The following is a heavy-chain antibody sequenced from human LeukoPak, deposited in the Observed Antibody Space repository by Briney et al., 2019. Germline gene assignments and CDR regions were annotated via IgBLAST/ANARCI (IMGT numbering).Heavy chain of an antibody. CDR1: GVTLSSFA. Sequence: PGGSLRLSCAASGVTLSSFAMSWARQAPGKGLEWIGYIYYSGSTNYNPSLKSRVTISVDTSKNQFSLKLSSVTAADTAVYYCACGYTFDYWGQGTLVTVSS. J-gene: IGHJ4*02. V-gene: IGHV4-59*12. D-gene: IGHD5-12*01. CDR3: ACGYTFDY. CDR2: IYYSGST.